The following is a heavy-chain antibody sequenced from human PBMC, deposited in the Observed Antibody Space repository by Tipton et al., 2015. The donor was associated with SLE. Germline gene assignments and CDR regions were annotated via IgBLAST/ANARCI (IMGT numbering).Heavy chain of an antibody. V-gene: IGHV3-30-3*01. Sequence: SLRLSCAASGFTFSDYYMSWIRQAPGKGLEWVAVISYDGSNKYYADSVKGRFTISRDNSKNTLYLQMNSLRAEDTAVYYCARVSSFGVVKGGFDYWGQGTLVTVSS. CDR2: ISYDGSNK. CDR3: ARVSSFGVVKGGFDY. D-gene: IGHD3-3*01. J-gene: IGHJ4*02. CDR1: GFTFSDYY.